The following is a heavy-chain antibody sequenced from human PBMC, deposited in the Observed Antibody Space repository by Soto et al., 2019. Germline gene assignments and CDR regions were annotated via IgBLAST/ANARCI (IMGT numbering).Heavy chain of an antibody. CDR3: ARDDIPGIALAIYGMDV. V-gene: IGHV3-33*01. J-gene: IGHJ6*02. D-gene: IGHD6-19*01. CDR1: GFTFSSYG. Sequence: QVQLVESGGGVVQPGRSLRLSCAASGFTFSSYGMHWVRQAPGKGLDWVAVIWYDESNIYYADSVKGRFTISSDNSKNTLFLEMNSLRAEDTAVYYCARDDIPGIALAIYGMDVWGQGTTVTVSS. CDR2: IWYDESNI.